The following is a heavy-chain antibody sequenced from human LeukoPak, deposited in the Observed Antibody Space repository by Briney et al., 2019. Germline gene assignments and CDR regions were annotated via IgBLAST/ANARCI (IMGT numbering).Heavy chain of an antibody. Sequence: GGSLRLSCAASGFTFSSYSMNWVRQAPGKGLEWVSSISSSSSYIYYADSVKGRFTIPRDNAKNSLYLQMNSLRAEDTAVYYCARELGDPSDFDYWGQGTLVTVSS. CDR1: GFTFSSYS. J-gene: IGHJ4*02. CDR2: ISSSSSYI. CDR3: ARELGDPSDFDY. V-gene: IGHV3-21*01. D-gene: IGHD3-10*01.